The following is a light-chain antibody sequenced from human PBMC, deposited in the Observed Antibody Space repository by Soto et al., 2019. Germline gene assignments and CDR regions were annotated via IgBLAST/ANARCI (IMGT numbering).Light chain of an antibody. J-gene: IGKJ4*01. Sequence: DIVMTPYPDSMSVSLGERATINCKSSQSVLSSTNSKNYLAWYQQKPGQPPRVLIYGASTRGSGVPDRFSGSGSGTDFTLTISSLQAEDVAVYYCQHYYSSPLTFGGGTKVDIK. CDR2: GAS. CDR1: QSVLSSTNSKNY. V-gene: IGKV4-1*01. CDR3: QHYYSSPLT.